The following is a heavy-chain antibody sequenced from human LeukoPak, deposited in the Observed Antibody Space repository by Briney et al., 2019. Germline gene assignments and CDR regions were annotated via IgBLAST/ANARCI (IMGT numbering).Heavy chain of an antibody. CDR2: IIPIFGTA. Sequence: SVKVSCKASGGTFSSYAISWVRQAPGQGLEWMGGIIPIFGTANYAQKFQGRVTITTDESTSTAYMELSSLRSEDTAVYYCARDFSRYCSGGSCYSDMGYWSQGTLVTVSS. D-gene: IGHD2-15*01. CDR1: GGTFSSYA. J-gene: IGHJ4*02. V-gene: IGHV1-69*05. CDR3: ARDFSRYCSGGSCYSDMGY.